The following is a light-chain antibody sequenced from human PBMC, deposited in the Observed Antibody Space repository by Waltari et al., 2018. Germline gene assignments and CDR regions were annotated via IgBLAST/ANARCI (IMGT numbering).Light chain of an antibody. CDR1: SSDVGRYHY. CDR2: DVS. V-gene: IGLV2-14*03. CDR3: NSYASNSNGL. J-gene: IGLJ2*01. Sequence: QSALTQPASVSGSPGQSITISCTGTSSDVGRYHYVAWYQQHPGKAPKLLIYDVSNRPSGVPSRFSGSKSGNTASLTISGLQAADEAHYYCNSYASNSNGLFGGGTKLTIL.